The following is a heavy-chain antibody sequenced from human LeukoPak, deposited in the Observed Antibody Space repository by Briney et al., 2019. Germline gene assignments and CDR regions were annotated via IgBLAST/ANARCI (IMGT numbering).Heavy chain of an antibody. CDR3: ARDATKSIAAAGTDSHDAFDI. J-gene: IGHJ3*02. V-gene: IGHV3-21*01. D-gene: IGHD6-13*01. CDR2: ISSSSSYI. Sequence: GGSLRLSCAASGFTFSSYSMNWVRQAPGKGLEWVSSISSSSSYIYYADSVKGRFTISRDNAKNSLYLQMNSLRAEDTAVYYCARDATKSIAAAGTDSHDAFDIWGQGTMVTVSS. CDR1: GFTFSSYS.